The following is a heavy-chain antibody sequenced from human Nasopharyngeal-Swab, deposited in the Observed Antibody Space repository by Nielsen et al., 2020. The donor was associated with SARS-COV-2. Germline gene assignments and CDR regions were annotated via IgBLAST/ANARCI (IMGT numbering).Heavy chain of an antibody. CDR3: ARESRRSWYFDY. D-gene: IGHD6-13*01. Sequence: SETLSLTCTVSGASNENYYWTWIRQPAGKRLEWLGRIYTSGKTHYNPSLQSRLSMSADTSNSQFTLQLTSVTAADTAIYFCARESRRSWYFDYWGQGTLVTVSS. CDR2: IYTSGKT. CDR1: GASNENYY. J-gene: IGHJ4*02. V-gene: IGHV4-4*07.